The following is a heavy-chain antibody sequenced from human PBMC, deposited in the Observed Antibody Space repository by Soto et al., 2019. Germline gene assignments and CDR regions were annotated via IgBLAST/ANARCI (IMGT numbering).Heavy chain of an antibody. V-gene: IGHV3-53*01. CDR1: GLTISGKKY. CDR3: ATWHEREHAFDV. Sequence: DVQLVESGGGLIQPGESLRLSCAAFGLTISGKKYVAWVRQAPGTGLEWVSALYDVDGSFYADSVTGRLTTSGDSSQTSVYLHMNDLRPDDTAVYYFATWHEREHAFDVWVQGRTFTSSS. CDR2: LYDVDGS. J-gene: IGHJ3*01. D-gene: IGHD1-1*01.